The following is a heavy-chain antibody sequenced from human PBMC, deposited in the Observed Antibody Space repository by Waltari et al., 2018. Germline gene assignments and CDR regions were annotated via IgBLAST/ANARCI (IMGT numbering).Heavy chain of an antibody. CDR3: ARAWLRAFDI. Sequence: QVQLQQSGPGLVKPSQTLSLTCAISGDSVSTNSATWNWIRQSPSRGLEWLGRTYYRSKWFNDYAGSVRSRMTINPDTSKNHFSLQLNSVTPEDTAVYYCARAWLRAFDIWGQGTTIIVSS. CDR2: TYYRSKWFN. V-gene: IGHV6-1*01. D-gene: IGHD6-19*01. CDR1: GDSVSTNSAT. J-gene: IGHJ3*02.